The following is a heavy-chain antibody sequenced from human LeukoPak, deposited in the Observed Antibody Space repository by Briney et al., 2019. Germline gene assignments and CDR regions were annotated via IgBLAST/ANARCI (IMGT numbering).Heavy chain of an antibody. CDR2: IYHSGST. J-gene: IGHJ6*03. Sequence: SETLSLTCTVSGYSISSDYYWGWIRQPPGKGLEWIGSIYHSGSTYYNPSLKSRVTISVDTSKNQFSLKLSSVTAADTAVYYCARDSRIVGATRDYYYYYMDVWGKGTTVTVSS. CDR3: ARDSRIVGATRDYYYYYMDV. CDR1: GYSISSDYY. V-gene: IGHV4-38-2*02. D-gene: IGHD1-26*01.